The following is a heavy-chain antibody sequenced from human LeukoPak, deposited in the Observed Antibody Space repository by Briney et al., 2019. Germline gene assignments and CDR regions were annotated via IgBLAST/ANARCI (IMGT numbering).Heavy chain of an antibody. Sequence: PGGSLRLSCAASGITFSDYYMSWIRQAPGKGLEWVSYISSSSSYTNYADSVKGRFTISRDNAKNSLYLQMNSLRAEDTAVYYCARDQNWFDPWGQGTLVTVSS. V-gene: IGHV3-11*05. J-gene: IGHJ5*02. CDR1: GITFSDYY. CDR2: ISSSSSYT. CDR3: ARDQNWFDP.